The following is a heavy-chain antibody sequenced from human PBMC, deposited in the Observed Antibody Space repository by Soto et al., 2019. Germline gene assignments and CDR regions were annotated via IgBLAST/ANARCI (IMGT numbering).Heavy chain of an antibody. Sequence: QVQLVQSGAEVKKPGSSVNVSCKTSGGTFGNTAVTWVRQAPGQGLEWMGGIVPMFGTANYAQKFQGRVTITADEPTNTAYMELRSLRSDDTAVYYCARDGDPGYTFWSGPLGGGRFDPWGQGTLVTVSS. CDR2: IVPMFGTA. V-gene: IGHV1-69*12. CDR3: ARDGDPGYTFWSGPLGGGRFDP. J-gene: IGHJ5*02. CDR1: GGTFGNTA. D-gene: IGHD3-3*01.